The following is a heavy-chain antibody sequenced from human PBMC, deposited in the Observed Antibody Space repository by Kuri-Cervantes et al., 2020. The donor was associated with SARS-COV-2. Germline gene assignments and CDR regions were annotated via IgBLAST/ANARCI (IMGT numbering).Heavy chain of an antibody. CDR1: GGTFSSYA. CDR2: IIPIFGTA. CDR3: ARDLTSTHNGNYYYYYYMDV. V-gene: IGHV1-69*06. J-gene: IGHJ6*03. D-gene: IGHD1-26*01. Sequence: SVKVSCKASGGTFSSYAISWVRQAPGQGLEWMGGIIPIFGTANYAQKFQGRVTITADKSTSTAYMELSSLRSEDTAVYYCARDLTSTHNGNYYYYYYMDVWGKGTTVTVSS.